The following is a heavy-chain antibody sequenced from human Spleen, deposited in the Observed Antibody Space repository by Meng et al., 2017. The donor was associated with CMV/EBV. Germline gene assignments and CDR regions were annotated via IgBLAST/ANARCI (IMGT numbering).Heavy chain of an antibody. J-gene: IGHJ1*01. V-gene: IGHV4-4*02. D-gene: IGHD3-10*01. Sequence: VPLQESGQGRVKPSAPLSLTCCVSGASSTNQNWLAWVRQPAGKGLEWLPPLPPPFPRAYTPSLNSRVSMSIDKSKTQFSLKLTSVTAADTAVYHCLRGSGGSVWGQGTLVTVSS. CDR2: LPPPFPR. CDR1: GASSTNQNW. CDR3: LRGSGGSV.